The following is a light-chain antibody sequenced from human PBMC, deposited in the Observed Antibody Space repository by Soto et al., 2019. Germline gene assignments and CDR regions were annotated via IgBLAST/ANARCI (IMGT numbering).Light chain of an antibody. CDR1: QSVSSH. J-gene: IGKJ1*01. CDR2: DAS. Sequence: EIVLTQSPATLSLSPGDRATLSCRASQSVSSHFAWYQQKSGQAPRLLIYDASKRATGIPARFSGSGSGTDFTLTISSLEPEDCAVYYCQQYKNWPWTFGQGTKVDIK. V-gene: IGKV3-11*01. CDR3: QQYKNWPWT.